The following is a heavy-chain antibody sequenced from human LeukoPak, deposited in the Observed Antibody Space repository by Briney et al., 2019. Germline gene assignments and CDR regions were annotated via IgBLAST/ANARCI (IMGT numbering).Heavy chain of an antibody. Sequence: GGSLRLSCAASGFTFSTYAMNWVRQAPGKGLEWLSYISSGSNTIYYADYVKGRFTVSRDNAKNSLYLQMNSLRDEDTAVYYCARDYDKNGRAFDIWGQGTMVTVSS. CDR2: ISSGSNTI. V-gene: IGHV3-48*02. CDR1: GFTFSTYA. CDR3: ARDYDKNGRAFDI. D-gene: IGHD3-22*01. J-gene: IGHJ3*02.